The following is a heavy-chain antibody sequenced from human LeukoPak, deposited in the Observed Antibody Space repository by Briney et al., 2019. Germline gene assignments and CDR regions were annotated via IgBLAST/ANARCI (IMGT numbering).Heavy chain of an antibody. CDR3: ARSIRRNIQLWWYNWFDP. V-gene: IGHV4-39*01. CDR1: GGSISSSNYY. Sequence: PSETLSLTCTVSGGSISSSNYYWGWIRQPPGKGLEWIGSIYYSGSTYYNPSLKSRVTISVDTSKNQFSLKLSSVTAADTAVYYCARSIRRNIQLWWYNWFDPWGQGTLVTVSS. J-gene: IGHJ5*02. CDR2: IYYSGST. D-gene: IGHD5-18*01.